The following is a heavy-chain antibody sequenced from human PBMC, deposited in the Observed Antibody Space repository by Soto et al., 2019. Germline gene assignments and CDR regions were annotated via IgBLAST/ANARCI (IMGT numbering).Heavy chain of an antibody. D-gene: IGHD3-22*01. J-gene: IGHJ4*02. CDR1: GYTFTSYA. V-gene: IGHV1-3*01. CDR3: ARGRSGYYSTALDY. CDR2: INAGNGNT. Sequence: GASVKVSCKASGYTFTSYAMHWVRQAPGQRLEWMGWINAGNGNTKYSQKFQGRVTITRDTSASTAYMELSSLRSEDTAVYYCARGRSGYYSTALDYWGQGTLVTVSS.